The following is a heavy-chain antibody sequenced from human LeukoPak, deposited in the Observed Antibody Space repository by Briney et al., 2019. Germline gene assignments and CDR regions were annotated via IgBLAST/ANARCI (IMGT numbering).Heavy chain of an antibody. CDR1: GFTFSSYA. CDR3: ARPYGGYVDYYFDY. Sequence: GGSLGLSCAASGFTFSSYAMDWVRQAPGKGLEWVAVISYDGSNKYYADSVKGRFTISRDNSKNTLYLQMNSLRTEDTAVYYCARPYGGYVDYYFDYWGQGTLVTVSS. V-gene: IGHV3-30-3*01. CDR2: ISYDGSNK. J-gene: IGHJ4*02. D-gene: IGHD5-12*01.